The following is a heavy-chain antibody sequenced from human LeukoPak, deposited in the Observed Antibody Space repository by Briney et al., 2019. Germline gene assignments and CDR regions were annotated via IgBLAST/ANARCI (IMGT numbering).Heavy chain of an antibody. Sequence: GGSLRLSCVASGFTLSSYDMNWVRQAPGKGLEWVSYISSSGSTPDYAGYVNGRLNISRDNAKNSLYLQMNCLRAEDTAVYYCARGFRFYDYWGQGSLVIVSS. V-gene: IGHV3-48*03. J-gene: IGHJ4*02. CDR2: ISSSGSTP. D-gene: IGHD3-10*01. CDR3: ARGFRFYDY. CDR1: GFTLSSYD.